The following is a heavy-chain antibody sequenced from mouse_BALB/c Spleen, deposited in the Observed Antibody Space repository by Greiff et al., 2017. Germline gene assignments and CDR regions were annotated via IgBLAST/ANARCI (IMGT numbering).Heavy chain of an antibody. D-gene: IGHD1-1*01. V-gene: IGHV5-17*02. J-gene: IGHJ1*01. Sequence: EVMLVESGGGLVQPGGSRKLSCAASGFTFSSFGMHWVRQAPEKGLEWVAYISSGSSNIDYADTVKGRFTISRDKPKNNLFLQMTSLRSEDTDMSDCAMGDYGSMDWYLDVWGAGTTVTVSS. CDR2: ISSGSSNI. CDR1: GFTFSSFG. CDR3: AMGDYGSMDWYLDV.